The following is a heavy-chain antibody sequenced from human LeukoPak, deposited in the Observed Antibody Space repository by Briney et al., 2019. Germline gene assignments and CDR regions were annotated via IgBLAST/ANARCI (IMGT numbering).Heavy chain of an antibody. CDR3: ARLGSAWAIDY. CDR1: GFTFSNYG. Sequence: GGSLRLSCAASGFTFSNYGMHWVRQAPGKGLDWVAVIWYDGSKKYHADSVKGRFTISRDNSRSTVYLQMNSLSAEDTAMYYCARLGSAWAIDYWGQGALVTVSP. D-gene: IGHD6-25*01. J-gene: IGHJ4*02. CDR2: IWYDGSKK. V-gene: IGHV3-33*01.